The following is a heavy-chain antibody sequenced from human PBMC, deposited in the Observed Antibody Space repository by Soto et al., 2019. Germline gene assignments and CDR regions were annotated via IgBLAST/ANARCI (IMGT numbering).Heavy chain of an antibody. D-gene: IGHD3-3*01. CDR2: FNPEDGET. J-gene: IGHJ5*02. V-gene: IGHV1-24*01. CDR3: ATQPTYYDFWSDIPPWFDP. Sequence: ASGEGLLQGIWIQFHQPLPTHWVRQAPGKGLEWMGSFNPEDGETIYAQNFQGRVTMTEDTSTDTAYMELSGLRSEDTAVYYCATQPTYYDFWSDIPPWFDPWGQGTLVTVSS. CDR1: IQFHQPLP.